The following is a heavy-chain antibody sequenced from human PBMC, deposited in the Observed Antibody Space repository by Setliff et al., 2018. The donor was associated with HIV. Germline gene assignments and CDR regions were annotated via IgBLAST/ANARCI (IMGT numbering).Heavy chain of an antibody. V-gene: IGHV4-59*01. CDR2: IYISGST. CDR1: GGSISSYY. Sequence: SETLSLTCTVSGGSISSYYWNWIRQPPGKGLEWIGYIYISGSTNYNPSLKSRVTISIDTSKNHVSLKLSSVTAADSAVYYCARKQWGTSGYYEFFQSGARAPWSPSPQ. D-gene: IGHD3-22*01. CDR3: ARKQWGTSGYYEFFQ. J-gene: IGHJ1*01.